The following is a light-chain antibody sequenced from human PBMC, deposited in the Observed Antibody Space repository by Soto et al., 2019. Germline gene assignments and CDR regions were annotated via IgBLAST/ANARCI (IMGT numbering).Light chain of an antibody. CDR1: SSDIGTYNF. V-gene: IGLV2-8*01. Sequence: QSALTQPPSASGSPGQSVTISCTGTSSDIGTYNFVSWYQQHPGKAPKLIIYEVTKRPSGFPDRFSGSKSGITASLTVSGLQAEDEADYYCSSYAGSNNYVVFGGGTKLTVL. CDR3: SSYAGSNNYVV. J-gene: IGLJ2*01. CDR2: EVT.